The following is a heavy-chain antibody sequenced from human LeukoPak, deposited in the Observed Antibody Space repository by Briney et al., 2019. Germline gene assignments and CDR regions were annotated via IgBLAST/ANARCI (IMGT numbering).Heavy chain of an antibody. J-gene: IGHJ4*02. Sequence: GGFLRLSCGASGFTFSSHWMSWVRQAPGKGLEWVANIKQDGSEKYYVDSVKGRFTISRDNAKNSLYLQMNSLRAEDTAVYYCAREGYWGQGTLVTVSS. CDR2: IKQDGSEK. CDR3: AREGY. V-gene: IGHV3-7*01. CDR1: GFTFSSHW.